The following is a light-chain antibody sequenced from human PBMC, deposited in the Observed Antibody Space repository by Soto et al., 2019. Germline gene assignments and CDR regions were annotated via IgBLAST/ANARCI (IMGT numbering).Light chain of an antibody. V-gene: IGLV2-23*01. J-gene: IGLJ1*01. CDR1: SSDVGSYNL. Sequence: QSVLTQPASVSGSPGQSITISCTGTSSDVGSYNLVSWYQQHPGKAPKLMIYEGSKRPSGVSNRFSGSKSGNTASLTISGLQAEDEADYYCCSYAGSSKVFGTGTQLTVL. CDR2: EGS. CDR3: CSYAGSSKV.